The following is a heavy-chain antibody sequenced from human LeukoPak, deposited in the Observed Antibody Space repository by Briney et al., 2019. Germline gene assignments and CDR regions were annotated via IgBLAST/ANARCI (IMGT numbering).Heavy chain of an antibody. CDR1: GYALTGYY. CDR2: INPNSGGT. Sequence: AASVKVSCKASGYALTGYYMHWVRQAPGQGLEWMGWINPNSGGTNYAQKFQGRVTMTRDTSISTAYMELSRLRSDDTAVYYCASGDIVVVPTLDYWGQGTLVTVSS. CDR3: ASGDIVVVPTLDY. V-gene: IGHV1-2*02. D-gene: IGHD2-2*01. J-gene: IGHJ4*02.